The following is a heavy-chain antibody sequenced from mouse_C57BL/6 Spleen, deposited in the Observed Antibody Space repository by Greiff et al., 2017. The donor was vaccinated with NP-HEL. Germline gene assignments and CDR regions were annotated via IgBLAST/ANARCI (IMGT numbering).Heavy chain of an antibody. J-gene: IGHJ4*01. CDR2: INPSTGGT. V-gene: IGHV1-42*01. CDR1: GYSFTGYY. CDR3: AREDARDY. Sequence: EVQLQESGPELVKPGASVKISCKASGYSFTGYYMNWVKQSPEKSLEWIGEINPSTGGTTYNQKFKAKATLTVDKSSSTAYMQLKSLTSEDSAVYYCAREDARDYRGQGTSVTVSS.